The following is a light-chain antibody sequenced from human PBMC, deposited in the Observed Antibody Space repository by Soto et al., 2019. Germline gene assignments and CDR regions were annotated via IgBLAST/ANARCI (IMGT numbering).Light chain of an antibody. CDR3: SSYAGSTNLI. V-gene: IGLV2-8*01. Sequence: QSVLTQPPSASGSPGQSVTISCTGTSSDVGGHNYVSWYQQYPGKAPKLMIYEVSKRPSGVPDRVSGSKSVNTDSLTVSGLQAEDEADYYCSSYAGSTNLIFGGGTKLTVL. CDR1: SSDVGGHNY. CDR2: EVS. J-gene: IGLJ2*01.